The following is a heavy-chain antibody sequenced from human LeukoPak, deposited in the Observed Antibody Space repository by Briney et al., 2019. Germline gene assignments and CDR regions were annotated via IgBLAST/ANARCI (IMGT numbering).Heavy chain of an antibody. V-gene: IGHV1-2*02. CDR3: ARVYGHSRQPKTTKYYYGMDV. D-gene: IGHD6-13*01. CDR2: INPNSGGT. Sequence: ASVKVSCKASGYTFTGYYMHWVRQAPGQGLEWMGWINPNSGGTNYAQKFQGRVTITADKSTSTAYMELSSLRSEDTAVYYCARVYGHSRQPKTTKYYYGMDVWGQGTTVTVSS. J-gene: IGHJ6*02. CDR1: GYTFTGYY.